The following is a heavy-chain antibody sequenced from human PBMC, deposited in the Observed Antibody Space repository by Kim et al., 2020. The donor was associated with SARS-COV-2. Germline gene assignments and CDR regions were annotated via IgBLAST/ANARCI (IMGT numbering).Heavy chain of an antibody. J-gene: IGHJ5*02. D-gene: IGHD3-10*01. V-gene: IGHV1-69*01. CDR3: AREREGSGSYPYNWFDP. Sequence: FQGRVTITADESTSTAYMELSSLGSEDTAVYYCAREREGSGSYPYNWFDPWGQGTLVTVSS.